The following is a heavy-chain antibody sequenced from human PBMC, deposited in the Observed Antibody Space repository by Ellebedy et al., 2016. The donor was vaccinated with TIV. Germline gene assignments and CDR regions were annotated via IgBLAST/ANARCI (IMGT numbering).Heavy chain of an antibody. D-gene: IGHD4-17*01. J-gene: IGHJ3*02. V-gene: IGHV1-69*13. CDR1: GGTFSSYA. CDR3: AADPSYGDYALFAFDI. CDR2: IIPIFGTA. Sequence: AASVKVSCKASGGTFSSYAISWVRQAPGQGLAWMGGIIPIFGTANYAQKFQGRVTITADESTGTAYMELRSLRSEDTAVYYCAADPSYGDYALFAFDIWGQGTMVTVSS.